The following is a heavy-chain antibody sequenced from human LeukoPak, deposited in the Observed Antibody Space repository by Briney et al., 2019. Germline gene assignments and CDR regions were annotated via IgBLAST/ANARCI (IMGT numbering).Heavy chain of an antibody. J-gene: IGHJ4*02. CDR3: AKEQMMYSSSPFDY. CDR1: GFTFSYA. CDR2: ISTGGVNT. V-gene: IGHV3-23*01. D-gene: IGHD6-19*01. Sequence: GGSLRLSCAASGFTFSYAMSWVRQAPGKGLEWVSAISTGGVNTYYTDSVRGRFTISRDNSKNTLYLQMNSLRAEDTAVYFCAKEQMMYSSSPFDYWGQGTLVTVSA.